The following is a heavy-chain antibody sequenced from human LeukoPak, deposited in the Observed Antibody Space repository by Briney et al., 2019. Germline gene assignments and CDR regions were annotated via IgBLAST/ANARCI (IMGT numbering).Heavy chain of an antibody. J-gene: IGHJ4*02. CDR2: ISRISTSI. D-gene: IGHD3-22*01. V-gene: IGHV3-48*02. CDR3: ARGVGYYDSSAYYYDY. CDR1: GFTFSSYS. Sequence: GGSLRLSCAASGFTFSSYSMNWVRQAPGKGLEWVSYISRISTSIYYADSVKGRFTVSRDNAENSLSLQMNSLRDEDTAVYYCARGVGYYDSSAYYYDYWGQGTLVTVSS.